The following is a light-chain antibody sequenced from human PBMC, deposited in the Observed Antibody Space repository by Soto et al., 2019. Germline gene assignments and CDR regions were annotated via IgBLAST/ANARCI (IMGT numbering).Light chain of an antibody. CDR3: RSYTSSGTLV. CDR1: SNDVGGYNS. J-gene: IGLJ3*02. CDR2: GVT. V-gene: IGLV2-14*01. Sequence: QSALTQPASVSGSPGQSITISCTGASNDVGGYNSVSWYQQHPGKAPKLMIYGVTNRPSGISNRFSGSKSGNTASLTISGLQAQDEADYYRRSYTSSGTLVFGGGTKVTVL.